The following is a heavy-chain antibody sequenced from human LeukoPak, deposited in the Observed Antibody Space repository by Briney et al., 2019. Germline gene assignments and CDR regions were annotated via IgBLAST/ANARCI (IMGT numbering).Heavy chain of an antibody. CDR2: INSDGSST. CDR3: ARLQFGLGASDY. V-gene: IGHV3-74*01. CDR1: GFTFSSYW. J-gene: IGHJ4*02. D-gene: IGHD1-26*01. Sequence: PGGSLRLSCAASGFTFSSYWMHWVRQAPGEGLVWVSRINSDGSSTSYADSVKGRFTISRDNAKNTLYLQMNSLRAEDTAVYYCARLQFGLGASDYWGQGTLVTVSS.